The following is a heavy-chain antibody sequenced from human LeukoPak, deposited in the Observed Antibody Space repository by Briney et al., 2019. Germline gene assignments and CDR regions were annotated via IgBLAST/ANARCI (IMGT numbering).Heavy chain of an antibody. Sequence: SETLSLTCTVSGGSISSGDYYWSWIRQPPGKGLEWIGYIYYSESTYYNPSLKSRVTISVDTSKNQFSLQLSSVTAADTAVYYCARGRGTSCYGYWGQGTLVTVSS. CDR3: ARGRGTSCYGY. J-gene: IGHJ4*02. V-gene: IGHV4-30-4*01. D-gene: IGHD2-2*01. CDR1: GGSISSGDYY. CDR2: IYYSEST.